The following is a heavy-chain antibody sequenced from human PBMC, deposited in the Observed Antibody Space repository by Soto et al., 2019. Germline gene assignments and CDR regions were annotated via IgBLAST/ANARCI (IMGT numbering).Heavy chain of an antibody. CDR1: GFTFSSYG. D-gene: IGHD4-17*01. CDR2: ISYDGSNK. V-gene: IGHV3-30*18. Sequence: QVQLVESGGGVVQPGRSLRLSCAASGFTFSSYGMHWVRQAPGKGLEWVAVISYDGSNKYYADSVKGRFTISRDNSKNTLYLQMNSLRAEDTAVYYCAKRGDYGDYLYYFDYWGQGTLVTVSS. J-gene: IGHJ4*02. CDR3: AKRGDYGDYLYYFDY.